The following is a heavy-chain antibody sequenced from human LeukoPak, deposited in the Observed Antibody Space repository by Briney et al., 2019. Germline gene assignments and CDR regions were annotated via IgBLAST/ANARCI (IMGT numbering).Heavy chain of an antibody. CDR3: ARGARAGYNLEPFDY. V-gene: IGHV4-59*08. J-gene: IGHJ4*02. CDR2: IYYSGST. Sequence: SETLSPTCTVSGGSMSSYYWSWIRQPPGKGLEWIGYIYYSGSTKYNPSLKSRVTISVDTSKNQFSLKLSSVTAADTAVYYCARGARAGYNLEPFDYWGQGTLVTVSS. CDR1: GGSMSSYY. D-gene: IGHD5-24*01.